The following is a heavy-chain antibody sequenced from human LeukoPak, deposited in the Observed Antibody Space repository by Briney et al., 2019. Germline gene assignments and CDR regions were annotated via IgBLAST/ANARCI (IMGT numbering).Heavy chain of an antibody. D-gene: IGHD3-22*01. V-gene: IGHV3-48*03. CDR3: ASGYYYDSSGYPAHAFDI. J-gene: IGHJ3*02. CDR1: GFTFSNYE. Sequence: PGGSLRLSCAASGFTFSNYEINWVRQAPGKGLEWVSYISGGGDTIYYADSVKGRFTISRDNAKNSLYLQMNSLRAEDTAVYYCASGYYYDSSGYPAHAFDIWGQGTMVTVSS. CDR2: ISGGGDTI.